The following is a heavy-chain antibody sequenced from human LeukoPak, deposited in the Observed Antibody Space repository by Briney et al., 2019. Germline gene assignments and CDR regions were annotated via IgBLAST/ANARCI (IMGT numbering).Heavy chain of an antibody. CDR2: ISYDETNK. CDR1: GFTFSTYD. D-gene: IGHD3-9*01. J-gene: IGHJ6*02. Sequence: GGSLRLSCATSGFTFSTYDMHWVRQAPGKGLEWVAVISYDETNKYYVDSVKGRFTISRDNSKDTLYLQMNSLRAEDTALYYCASGYYDILTGYYERPMDVWGQGTTVTVSS. V-gene: IGHV3-30-3*01. CDR3: ASGYYDILTGYYERPMDV.